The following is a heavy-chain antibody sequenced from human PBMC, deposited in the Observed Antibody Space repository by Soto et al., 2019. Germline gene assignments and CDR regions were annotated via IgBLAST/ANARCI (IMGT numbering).Heavy chain of an antibody. CDR1: GFTFSSYS. Sequence: PGRSLRLSCAASGFTFSSYSMNWVRQTPGKGLEWVSYIGSSSSTIYYADSVRGRFTTSRDNAKNSLYLQMNSLRAEDTAVYYCARKPYGHPAFEIWVQGTMVTVSS. D-gene: IGHD2-21*01. CDR3: ARKPYGHPAFEI. J-gene: IGHJ3*02. V-gene: IGHV3-48*01. CDR2: IGSSSSTI.